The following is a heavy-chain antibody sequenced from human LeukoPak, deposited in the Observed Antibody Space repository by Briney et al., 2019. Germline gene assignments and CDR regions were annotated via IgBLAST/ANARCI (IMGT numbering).Heavy chain of an antibody. CDR1: GYTFTGYY. CDR3: ARNDFWSGYRDY. D-gene: IGHD3-3*01. Sequence: ASVKVSCKASGYTFTGYYMHWVRQAPGQGLEWVGWINPNSGGTNYAQKFQGRVTMTRDTSISTAYMELSRLRSDDTAVYYCARNDFWSGYRDYWGQGTLVTVSS. J-gene: IGHJ4*02. CDR2: INPNSGGT. V-gene: IGHV1-2*02.